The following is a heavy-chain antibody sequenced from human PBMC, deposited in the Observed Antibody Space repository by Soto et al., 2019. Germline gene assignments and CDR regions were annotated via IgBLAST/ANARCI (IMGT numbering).Heavy chain of an antibody. CDR3: ARYLLSGSYPSAFDI. CDR2: IYYSGST. D-gene: IGHD1-26*01. J-gene: IGHJ3*02. CDR1: GGSIRSGGYY. V-gene: IGHV4-31*03. Sequence: EQLQESGPGLVKPSQTLSLTCSVSGGSIRSGGYYWSWIRQHPGRGLEWIGYIYYSGSTYHNPSLKSRVSISVDTSKNQFSLKLTSVTAADTAVYYCARYLLSGSYPSAFDIWGQGTMVTVSS.